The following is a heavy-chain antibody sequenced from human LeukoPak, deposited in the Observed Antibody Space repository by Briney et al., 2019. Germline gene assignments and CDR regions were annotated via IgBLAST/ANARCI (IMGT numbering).Heavy chain of an antibody. J-gene: IGHJ3*02. V-gene: IGHV3-21*01. CDR3: AKKSYGDDAFDI. CDR1: GFTFSSYS. CDR2: ISSSSSYI. D-gene: IGHD4/OR15-4a*01. Sequence: GRSLRLSCAASGFTFSSYSMIWVRQAPGKGLEWVSSISSSSSYIYYADSVKGRFTISRDNAKNSLYLQMNSLRAEDTAVYYCAKKSYGDDAFDIWGQGTMVTVSS.